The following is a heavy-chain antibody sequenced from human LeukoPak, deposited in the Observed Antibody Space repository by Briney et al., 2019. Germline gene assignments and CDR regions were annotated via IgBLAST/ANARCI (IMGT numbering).Heavy chain of an antibody. CDR1: GGSISSYC. J-gene: IGHJ4*02. D-gene: IGHD5-12*01. V-gene: IGHV4-59*01. CDR3: AGVSPLKWLIDY. CDR2: IYYSGST. Sequence: SETLSLTCTDSGGSISSYCWSWLRQPPGYGLEWIGYIYYSGSTNYNPSLKSRVTISLDASKNQFTLKLSSVTAADTAVYNCAGVSPLKWLIDYWGQGTLVTASS.